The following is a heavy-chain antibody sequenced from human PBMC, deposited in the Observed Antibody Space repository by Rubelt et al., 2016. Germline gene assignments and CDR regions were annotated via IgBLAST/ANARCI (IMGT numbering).Heavy chain of an antibody. D-gene: IGHD3-10*01. V-gene: IGHV4-59*04. J-gene: IGHJ4*02. Sequence: QVQLQESGPELVKPSETLSLTCTVSGGSISSYYWSWVRQHPGKGLEWIGYIYYSGSTYYNPSLKSRVTITVDTSKNQFSLRVTSVTAAETAVYYCARLVNLRGVSNLYFDYWGQGTLVTVSS. CDR1: GGSISSYY. CDR2: IYYSGST. CDR3: ARLVNLRGVSNLYFDY.